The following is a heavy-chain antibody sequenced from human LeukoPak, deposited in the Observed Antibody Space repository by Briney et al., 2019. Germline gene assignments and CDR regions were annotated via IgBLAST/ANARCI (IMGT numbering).Heavy chain of an antibody. J-gene: IGHJ4*02. CDR2: ISSSSSYI. CDR1: GFTFSSYS. Sequence: SGGSLRLSCAASGFTFSSYSMNWVRQAPGKGLEWVSSISSSSSYIYYADSVKGRFTISRDNAKNSLYLQMNSLRAEDTAVYYCAKDPSSSWFGDYFDYWGQGTLVTVSS. CDR3: AKDPSSSWFGDYFDY. V-gene: IGHV3-21*01. D-gene: IGHD6-13*01.